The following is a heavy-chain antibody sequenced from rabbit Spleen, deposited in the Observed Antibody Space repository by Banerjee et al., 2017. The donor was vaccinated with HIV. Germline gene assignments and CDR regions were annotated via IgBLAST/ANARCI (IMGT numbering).Heavy chain of an antibody. D-gene: IGHD2-1*01. J-gene: IGHJ4*01. CDR1: GFSFRTSYY. V-gene: IGHV1S45*01. CDR3: AREPWTGDNDATSFNL. CDR2: IDIASSGST. Sequence: QEQLEESGGGLVKPGASLTLTFTASGFSFRTSYYMCWVRQAPGKGLEWIGCIDIASSGSTNYASWAKGRVTINRSTSLNTVTLQMTSRTAADTATYFCAREPWTGDNDATSFNLWGPGTLVTVS.